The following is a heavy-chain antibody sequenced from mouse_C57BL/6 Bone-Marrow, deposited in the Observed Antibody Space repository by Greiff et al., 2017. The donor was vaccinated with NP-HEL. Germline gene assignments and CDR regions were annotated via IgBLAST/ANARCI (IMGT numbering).Heavy chain of an antibody. V-gene: IGHV1-15*01. D-gene: IGHD1-1*01. CDR2: IDPETGGT. CDR3: TGSRGFITTVGGYFGY. J-gene: IGHJ2*01. Sequence: VQLQQSGAELVRPGASVTLSCKASGYTFTDYEMHWVKQTPVHGLEWIGAIDPETGGTAYNQKFKGKAILTADKSSSTAYMELRSLTSEDCAVYYCTGSRGFITTVGGYFGYWGQGTTLTVSS. CDR1: GYTFTDYE.